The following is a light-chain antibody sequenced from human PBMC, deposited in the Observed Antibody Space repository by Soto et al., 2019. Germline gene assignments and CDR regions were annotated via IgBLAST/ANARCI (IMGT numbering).Light chain of an antibody. Sequence: QSVLTQPPSVSEAPRQRVTISCSGSSSNIGNNAVNWYQQIPGKAPKLLIYYDDLLPSGVSDRFSGSKSGTSASLAISGLQSEDEADYYCAAGDDSLNGVVFGGGTKLTVL. CDR2: YDD. J-gene: IGLJ2*01. CDR1: SSNIGNNA. V-gene: IGLV1-36*01. CDR3: AAGDDSLNGVV.